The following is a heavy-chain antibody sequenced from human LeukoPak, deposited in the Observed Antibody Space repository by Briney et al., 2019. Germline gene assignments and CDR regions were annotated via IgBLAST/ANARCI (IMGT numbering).Heavy chain of an antibody. J-gene: IGHJ5*02. V-gene: IGHV4-39*07. CDR2: IYYSGST. D-gene: IGHD3-3*01. CDR1: GGSISSSSYY. Sequence: SETLSLTCTVSGGSISSSSYYWDWIRQPPGKGLEWIGSIYYSGSTYYNPSLKSRVTISVDTSKNQFSLKLSSVTAADTAVCYCAGVQYYDFWSGYPSNWFDPWGQGTLVTVSS. CDR3: AGVQYYDFWSGYPSNWFDP.